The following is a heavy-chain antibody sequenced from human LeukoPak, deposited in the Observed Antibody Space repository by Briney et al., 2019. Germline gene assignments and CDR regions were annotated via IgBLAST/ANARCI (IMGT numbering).Heavy chain of an antibody. D-gene: IGHD3-16*01. Sequence: GGSLRLSCAASGFTFSSDSMDWVRQAPGKGLEWVSSISSSSSYIYYADSVKGRFTISRDNAKNSLYLQMNSLRAEDTAVYYCARAYALAHYYGMDVWGQGTTVTVSS. CDR1: GFTFSSDS. CDR3: ARAYALAHYYGMDV. CDR2: ISSSSSYI. J-gene: IGHJ6*02. V-gene: IGHV3-21*01.